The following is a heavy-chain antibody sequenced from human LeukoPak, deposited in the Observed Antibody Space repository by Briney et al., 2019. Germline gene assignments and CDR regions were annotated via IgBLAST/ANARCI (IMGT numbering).Heavy chain of an antibody. Sequence: GGSLRLSCAASGFTFSSYAMSWVRQAPGKGLEWVSAISGSGGSTYYADSVKGRFTISRDNSKNSLYLQMNSLRAEDTAVYYCARSSGIVGTSKYFDYWGQGTLVTVSS. V-gene: IGHV3-23*01. J-gene: IGHJ4*02. D-gene: IGHD1-26*01. CDR3: ARSSGIVGTSKYFDY. CDR2: ISGSGGST. CDR1: GFTFSSYA.